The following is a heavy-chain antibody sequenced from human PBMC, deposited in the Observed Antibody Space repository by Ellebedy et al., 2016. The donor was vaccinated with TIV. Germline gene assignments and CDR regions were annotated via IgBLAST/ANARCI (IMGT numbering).Heavy chain of an antibody. D-gene: IGHD1-26*01. Sequence: MPSETLSLTCTVSGASISSWYWSWIRQAPGKGLEWIGYVYYTGSTNYSPSLKSRVSMSVDTSKNQFSLKLGSVTAADTAVYYCARVLYGSPVWGQGTMVTVSS. CDR2: VYYTGST. CDR3: ARVLYGSPV. V-gene: IGHV4-59*08. CDR1: GASISSWY. J-gene: IGHJ3*01.